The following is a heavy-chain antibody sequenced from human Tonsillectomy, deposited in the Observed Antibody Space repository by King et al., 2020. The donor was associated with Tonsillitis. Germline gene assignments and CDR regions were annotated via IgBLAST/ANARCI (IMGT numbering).Heavy chain of an antibody. J-gene: IGHJ4*02. CDR1: GYTFSSYA. D-gene: IGHD2-2*01. CDR3: ARAPLVVPADMDY. V-gene: IGHV1-3*04. Sequence: QLVQSGTEVKMPGASVKISCKTSGYTFSSYAMHWVRQAPGQGLEWMGWINTAIGDTKYPQKLQVRVTITMDTAASTAFMALRSLRSEDTDVYFCARAPLVVPADMDYWGQGTLVTVSS. CDR2: INTAIGDT.